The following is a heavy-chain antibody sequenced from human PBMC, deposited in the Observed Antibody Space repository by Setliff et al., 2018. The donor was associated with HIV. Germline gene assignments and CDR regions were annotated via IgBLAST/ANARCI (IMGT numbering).Heavy chain of an antibody. CDR1: GLTFSNCG. Sequence: GESLQISCATSGLTFSNCGMHWVRQAPGKGLEWVASIRSDGSNKYYADSVTGRFTISRDDSKNTLYLQMNSLRAEDTAVYYCAKDKGQKYADYWGQGTMVTVSS. CDR2: IRSDGSNK. V-gene: IGHV3-30*02. CDR3: AKDKGQKYADY. D-gene: IGHD3-10*01. J-gene: IGHJ4*02.